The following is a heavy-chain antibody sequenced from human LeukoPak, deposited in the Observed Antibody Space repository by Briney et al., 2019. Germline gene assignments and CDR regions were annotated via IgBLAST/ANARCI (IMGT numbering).Heavy chain of an antibody. CDR1: GASISSGDYY. CDR2: IYYSGTT. D-gene: IGHD2-21*01. V-gene: IGHV4-30-4*08. CDR3: ARDDQFRRFDY. J-gene: IGHJ4*02. Sequence: KPSQTLSLTCTVSGASISSGDYYWSWIRQPPGKGLEWIGYIYYSGTTYYNPSLKSRITISVDTSKNQFSLKLSSVTAADTAVYYCARDDQFRRFDYWGQGTLVTVSS.